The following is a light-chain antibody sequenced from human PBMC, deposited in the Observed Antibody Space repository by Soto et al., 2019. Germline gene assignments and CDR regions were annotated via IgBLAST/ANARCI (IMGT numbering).Light chain of an antibody. CDR1: QSVSSSY. J-gene: IGKJ1*01. Sequence: EIVLTQSPGTLSLSPGERATLSCRASQSVSSSYLAWYRQKPGQAPRLLIYGASSRATGIPDRFSGSGSGTDFTLTISRLEPEDFAVYYCQQYGSSPVTFGQGTKV. CDR2: GAS. V-gene: IGKV3-20*01. CDR3: QQYGSSPVT.